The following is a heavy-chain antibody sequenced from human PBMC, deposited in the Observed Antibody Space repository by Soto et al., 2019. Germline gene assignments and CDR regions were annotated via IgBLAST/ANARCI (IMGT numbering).Heavy chain of an antibody. CDR2: IIPMLGTP. Sequence: SVKVSCKSSGDTFSSYAISWVRLAPGQGLEWMGGIIPMLGTPSYAQKFQDRVTITADKFTSTAYMELSGLRSEDTAVYYCAKEKSRYDRSGYYRPDYWGQGTLVTVSS. V-gene: IGHV1-69*10. CDR3: AKEKSRYDRSGYYRPDY. J-gene: IGHJ4*02. CDR1: GDTFSSYA. D-gene: IGHD3-22*01.